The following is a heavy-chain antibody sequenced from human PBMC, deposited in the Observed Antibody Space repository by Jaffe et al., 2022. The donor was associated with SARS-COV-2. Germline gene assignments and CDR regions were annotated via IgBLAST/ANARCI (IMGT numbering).Heavy chain of an antibody. CDR1: GLSVSSNY. V-gene: IGHV3-66*02. D-gene: IGHD4-17*01. CDR2: IYSGGST. Sequence: EVQLVESGGGLVQPGESLRLSCAASGLSVSSNYMSWVRQAPGKGLECVSVIYSGGSTYYADSVKGRFTITRDNSKNTVYLQMNSLRAEDTAVYYCARDDYGDPFDYWGQGTLVTVSS. J-gene: IGHJ4*02. CDR3: ARDDYGDPFDY.